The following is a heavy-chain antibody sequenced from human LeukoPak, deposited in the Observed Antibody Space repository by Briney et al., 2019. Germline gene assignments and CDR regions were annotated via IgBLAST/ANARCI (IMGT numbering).Heavy chain of an antibody. V-gene: IGHV4-61*02. Sequence: ASETLSLICTVSGGSISSASYYWSWIRQPAGKGLEWIGRIYTSGSTNYNPSLKSRVTISVDTSKNQFSLKLSSVTAADTAVYYCAMRERLAAAFDYWGQGTLVTVSS. D-gene: IGHD6-13*01. J-gene: IGHJ4*02. CDR1: GGSISSASYY. CDR2: IYTSGST. CDR3: AMRERLAAAFDY.